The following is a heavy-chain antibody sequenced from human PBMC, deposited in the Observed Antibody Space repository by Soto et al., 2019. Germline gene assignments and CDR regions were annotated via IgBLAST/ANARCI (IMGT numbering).Heavy chain of an antibody. CDR3: AKDSGATGYYYYYGMDV. CDR1: GFTFSSYG. J-gene: IGHJ6*02. V-gene: IGHV3-30*18. CDR2: ISYDGSNK. Sequence: GGSLRLSCAASGFTFSSYGMHWVRQAPGKGLEWVAVISYDGSNKYYADSVKGRFTISRDNSKNTLYLQMNSLRAEDTAVYYCAKDSGATGYYYYYGMDVWGQGTTVTVSS. D-gene: IGHD3-10*01.